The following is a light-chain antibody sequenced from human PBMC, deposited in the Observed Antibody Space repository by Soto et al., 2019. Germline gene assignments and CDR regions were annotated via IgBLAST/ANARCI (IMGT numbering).Light chain of an antibody. CDR3: QQYNNWPPDT. J-gene: IGKJ2*01. CDR1: QSVSSN. Sequence: EIVMTQSPATLSVSPGERATLSCRASQSVSSNLAWYQQKPGQAPRLLIYGASTRATGIPAGFSGSGSGTEFTLTISSLQSEDFAVYYCQQYNNWPPDTFGQGTKLEIK. V-gene: IGKV3-15*01. CDR2: GAS.